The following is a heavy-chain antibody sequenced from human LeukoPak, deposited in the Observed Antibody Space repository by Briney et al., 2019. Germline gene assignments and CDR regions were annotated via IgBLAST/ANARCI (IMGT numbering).Heavy chain of an antibody. CDR1: GFTFTNSA. CDR2: ISGSGGST. Sequence: GGSLRLSCAASGFTFTNSALSWVRQAPGKGLQWVSDISGSGGSTYHADSVKGRLTISRDNSKSTLYLQMNSLRAEDTAVYYCVSELPTFGAFDIWGQGTMVTVSS. D-gene: IGHD1-7*01. CDR3: VSELPTFGAFDI. J-gene: IGHJ3*02. V-gene: IGHV3-23*01.